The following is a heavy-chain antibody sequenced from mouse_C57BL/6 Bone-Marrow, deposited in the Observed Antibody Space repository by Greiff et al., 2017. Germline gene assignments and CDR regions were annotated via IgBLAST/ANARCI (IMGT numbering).Heavy chain of an antibody. CDR1: GFTFSDYY. Sequence: EVQRVESGGGLVQPGGSLKLSCAASGFTFSDYYMYWVRQTPEKRLEWVAYISNGGGSTYYPDTVKGRFTISRDNAKNTLYLQMSRLKSEDTAMYYCARHLRLDAMDYWGQGTSVTVSS. V-gene: IGHV5-12*01. CDR3: ARHLRLDAMDY. CDR2: ISNGGGST. J-gene: IGHJ4*01.